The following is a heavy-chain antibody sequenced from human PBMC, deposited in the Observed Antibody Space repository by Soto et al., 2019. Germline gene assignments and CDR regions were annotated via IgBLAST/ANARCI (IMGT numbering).Heavy chain of an antibody. V-gene: IGHV1-2*02. CDR2: INPNSGGT. J-gene: IGHJ4*02. Sequence: ASVKVSCKASGYTFSGYYIHWVRQAPGQALEWMGWINPNSGGTKYAPKFQGGVTMTRDTSITTAYMELSRLRSGDTAVYYCAREPATAKPEGVDFWGQGTLVTVSS. CDR3: AREPATAKPEGVDF. CDR1: GYTFSGYY. D-gene: IGHD1-1*01.